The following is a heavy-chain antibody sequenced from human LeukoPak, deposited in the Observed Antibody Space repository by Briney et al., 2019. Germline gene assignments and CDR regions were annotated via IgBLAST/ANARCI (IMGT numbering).Heavy chain of an antibody. CDR1: GVSVGSAGYY. D-gene: IGHD3-16*02. Sequence: SETLSLTCIVSGVSVGSAGYYWIWIRQPPGKGLECIGYVYYSGNSNYNPILKSRVTMSLDPSNNQFSLKLSSVTAADTAVYYCARSQSQSGSYRYYFAYWGQGTLVAVSS. CDR3: ARSQSQSGSYRYYFAY. J-gene: IGHJ4*02. V-gene: IGHV4-61*08. CDR2: VYYSGNS.